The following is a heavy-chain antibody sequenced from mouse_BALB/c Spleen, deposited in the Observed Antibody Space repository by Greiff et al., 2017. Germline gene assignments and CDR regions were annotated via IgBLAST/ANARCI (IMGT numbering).Heavy chain of an antibody. J-gene: IGHJ3*01. CDR3: ARYDYDVRAWFAY. D-gene: IGHD2-4*01. Sequence: QVQLKESGAELAKPGASVKMSCKASGYTFTSYWMHWVKQRPGQGLEWIGYINPSTGYTEYNQKFKDKATLTADKSSSTAYMLLSSLTSEDSAVYYCARYDYDVRAWFAYWGQGTLVTVSA. V-gene: IGHV1-7*01. CDR2: INPSTGYT. CDR1: GYTFTSYW.